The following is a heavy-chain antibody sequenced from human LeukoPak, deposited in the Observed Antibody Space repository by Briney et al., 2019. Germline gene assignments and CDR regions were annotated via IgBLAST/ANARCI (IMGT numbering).Heavy chain of an antibody. V-gene: IGHV3-23*01. Sequence: GGSLRLSCAASGFTFSSYGMHWVRQAPGKGLEWVSAISGSGGSTYYADSVKGRFTISRDNSKNTLYLQMNSLRAEDTAVYYCAKVHPGDHGPYFDYWGQGTLVTVSS. CDR2: ISGSGGST. J-gene: IGHJ4*02. CDR1: GFTFSSYG. CDR3: AKVHPGDHGPYFDY. D-gene: IGHD4-17*01.